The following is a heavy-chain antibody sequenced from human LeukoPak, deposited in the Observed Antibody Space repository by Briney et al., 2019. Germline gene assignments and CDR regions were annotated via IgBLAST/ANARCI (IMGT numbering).Heavy chain of an antibody. D-gene: IGHD3-3*01. CDR3: ARAAPQYYDFWSGYYSFDY. Sequence: SETLSLTCTVSGGSISSYYWSWIRQPPGKGLEWIGYIYYSGSTNYNPSLKSRVTISVDTSKNQFSLKLSSVTAADTAVYYCARAAPQYYDFWSGYYSFDYWGQGTLVTVSS. J-gene: IGHJ4*02. V-gene: IGHV4-59*01. CDR2: IYYSGST. CDR1: GGSISSYY.